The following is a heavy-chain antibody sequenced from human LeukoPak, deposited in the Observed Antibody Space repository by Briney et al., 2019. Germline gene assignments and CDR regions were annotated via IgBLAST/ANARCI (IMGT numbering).Heavy chain of an antibody. CDR1: GGSISSGGYY. D-gene: IGHD2-2*02. CDR3: ARVWQGIVVVPAAIPGAFDI. J-gene: IGHJ3*02. V-gene: IGHV4-31*03. Sequence: SETLSLTCTVSGGSISSGGYYWSWIRQHPGKGLEWIGSIYYSGSTYYNPSLKSRVTISVDTSKNQFSLKLSSVTAADTAVYYCARVWQGIVVVPAAIPGAFDIWGQGTMVTVSS. CDR2: IYYSGST.